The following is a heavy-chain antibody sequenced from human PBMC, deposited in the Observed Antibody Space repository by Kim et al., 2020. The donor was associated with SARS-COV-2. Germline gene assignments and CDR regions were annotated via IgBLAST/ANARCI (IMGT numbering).Heavy chain of an antibody. CDR1: GGSISSYY. CDR2: IYYSGST. D-gene: IGHD3-9*01. Sequence: SETLSLTCTVSGGSISSYYWSWIRQPPGKGLEWIGYIYYSGSTNYNPSLKSRVTISVDTSKNQFSLKLSSVTAADTAVYYCARLGSLTGYYVDYWGQGTLVTVSS. V-gene: IGHV4-59*01. J-gene: IGHJ4*02. CDR3: ARLGSLTGYYVDY.